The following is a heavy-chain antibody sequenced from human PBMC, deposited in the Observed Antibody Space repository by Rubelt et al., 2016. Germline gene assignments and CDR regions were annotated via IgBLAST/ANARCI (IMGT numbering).Heavy chain of an antibody. CDR1: GFTVSSNY. Sequence: EVQLVESGGGLVQPGGSLRLSCAASGFTVSSNYMSWVRQAPGKGLEWVSVIYSGGSTYFADALKGRFTISRDKCKNTLYLQMNSLMAEDTAVYYCVGDYVYYYGMDVWGQGTTVTVSS. CDR3: VGDYVYYYGMDV. CDR2: IYSGGST. J-gene: IGHJ6*02. D-gene: IGHD3-16*01. V-gene: IGHV3-66*01.